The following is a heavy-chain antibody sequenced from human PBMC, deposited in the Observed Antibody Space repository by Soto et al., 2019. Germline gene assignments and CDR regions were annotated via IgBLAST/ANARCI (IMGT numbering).Heavy chain of an antibody. D-gene: IGHD5-12*01. CDR3: ASMPREYSGYDLGY. CDR1: GFTFSSYS. J-gene: IGHJ4*02. Sequence: EVQLVESGGGLVKPGGSLRLSCAASGFTFSSYSMNWVRQAPGKGLEWVSSISSSSSYIYYADSVKGRFTISRDNAKNALYLQMNSLRAEDTAVYYWASMPREYSGYDLGYWGQGTLVTVSS. CDR2: ISSSSSYI. V-gene: IGHV3-21*04.